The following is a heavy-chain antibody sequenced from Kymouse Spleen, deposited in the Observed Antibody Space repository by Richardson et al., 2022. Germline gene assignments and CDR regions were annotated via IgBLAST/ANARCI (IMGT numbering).Heavy chain of an antibody. V-gene: IGHV4-31*03. CDR1: GGSISSGGYY. CDR2: IYYSGST. D-gene: IGHD3-10*01. Sequence: QVQLQESGPGLVKPSQTLSLTCTVSGGSISSGGYYWSWIRQHPGKGLEWIGYIYYSGSTYYNPSLKSRVTISVDTSKNQFSLKLSSVTAADTAVYYCARDRITMVRGVPYYYYYGMDVWGQGTTVTVSS. CDR3: ARDRITMVRGVPYYYYYGMDV. J-gene: IGHJ6*02.